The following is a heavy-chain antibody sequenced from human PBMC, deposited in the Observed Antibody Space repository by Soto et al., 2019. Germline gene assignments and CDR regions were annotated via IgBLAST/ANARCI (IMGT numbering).Heavy chain of an antibody. CDR3: ARDHASGGYGGMEV. V-gene: IGHV3-21*01. D-gene: IGHD2-15*01. CDR2: ISGSSRST. Sequence: EVQLVESGGGLVKPGGSLRLSCGASGFTFSTYGMNWVRQAPGKGLEWVSSISGSSRSTDFADSVKGRFTISRDNAKNSLFLQMNSLRAEDTAIYFCARDHASGGYGGMEVWGQGTTVTVSS. CDR1: GFTFSTYG. J-gene: IGHJ6*02.